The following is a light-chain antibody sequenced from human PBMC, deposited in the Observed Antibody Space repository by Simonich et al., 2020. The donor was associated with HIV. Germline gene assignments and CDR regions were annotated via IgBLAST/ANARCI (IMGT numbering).Light chain of an antibody. Sequence: QSALTQPRSVSGSPGQSVAISCTGTSSDVGGYNYVSWYQQHPDKAPKLLIYEVHKRPSGVPDRFSGSKSGNTASLTISGLQSEDEADYYCCSYAGSYTWLFGGGTKLTVL. J-gene: IGLJ3*02. CDR3: CSYAGSYTWL. CDR2: EVH. CDR1: SSDVGGYNY. V-gene: IGLV2-11*01.